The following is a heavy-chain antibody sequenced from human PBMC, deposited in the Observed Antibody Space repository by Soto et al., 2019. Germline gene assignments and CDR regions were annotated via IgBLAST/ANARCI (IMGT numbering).Heavy chain of an antibody. V-gene: IGHV4-34*01. D-gene: IGHD3-10*01. J-gene: IGHJ6*03. Sequence: SVTLSLTCAVYGGSFSGYYWSSIRQPPGKGLEWIGEINHSGSTNYIPSLKSRVTISVDTSKNQFSLKLSSVTAADTAVYYCARGHYYGFGKYYYYMDVWGKGTTVTVSS. CDR1: GGSFSGYY. CDR2: INHSGST. CDR3: ARGHYYGFGKYYYYMDV.